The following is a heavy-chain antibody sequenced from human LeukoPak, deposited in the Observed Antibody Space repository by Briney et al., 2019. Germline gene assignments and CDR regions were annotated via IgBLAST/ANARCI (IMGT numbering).Heavy chain of an antibody. CDR2: IYVTGT. D-gene: IGHD3-16*02. CDR1: GGSIGTYY. V-gene: IGHV4-59*08. CDR3: ARHIGGGIEDMDV. J-gene: IGHJ6*03. Sequence: PSETLSLTCTVSGGSIGTYYWSWIRLSPGKGQEWIGYIYVTGTRYNPYLQSRVTISVDRSRNQFFLKMSSVTAADTAVYYCARHIGGGIEDMDVWGKGTKVIVSS.